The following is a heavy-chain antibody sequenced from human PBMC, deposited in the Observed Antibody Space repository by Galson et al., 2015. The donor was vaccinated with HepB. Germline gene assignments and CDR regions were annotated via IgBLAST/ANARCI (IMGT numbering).Heavy chain of an antibody. CDR3: ARGPLVGYFDWLSIYYFDY. J-gene: IGHJ4*02. D-gene: IGHD3-9*01. V-gene: IGHV1-2*04. CDR2: INPNSGGT. Sequence: SVKVSCKASGYSFTGYYMHWARQAPGQRLEWMGWINPNSGGTKYAQKFQGWVTMTRDTSISTAYMDLSRLRSDDTAMYYCARGPLVGYFDWLSIYYFDYWGQETLVTVSS. CDR1: GYSFTGYY.